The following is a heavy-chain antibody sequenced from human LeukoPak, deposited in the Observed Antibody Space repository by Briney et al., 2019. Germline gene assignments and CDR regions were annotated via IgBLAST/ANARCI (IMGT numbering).Heavy chain of an antibody. CDR1: GYTFTSYD. Sequence: GASVKVSCKASGYTFTSYDINWVRQATGQGLEWMGWMNPNSGNTGYAQKFQGRVTMTRDTSISTAYMELSRLRSDDTAVYYCACPRHSSGNYYYVDVWGKGTTVTVSS. V-gene: IGHV1-8*01. CDR3: ACPRHSSGNYYYVDV. CDR2: MNPNSGNT. D-gene: IGHD3-22*01. J-gene: IGHJ6*03.